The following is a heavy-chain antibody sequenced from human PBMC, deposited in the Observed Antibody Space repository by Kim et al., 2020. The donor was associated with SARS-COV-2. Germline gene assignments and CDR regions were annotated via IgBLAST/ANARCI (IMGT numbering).Heavy chain of an antibody. CDR3: ARRPPGGSSFPY. Sequence: GGSLRLSCAASGFTVSSRYMTWVRQAPGKGLECVSVIYIDGSTYYTDPVRDRFAISRDNSKNTLYLQMHSLRAEDTAVYYCARRPPGGSSFPYWGQGTLV. J-gene: IGHJ4*02. CDR1: GFTVSSRY. D-gene: IGHD2-2*01. CDR2: IYIDGST. V-gene: IGHV3-66*04.